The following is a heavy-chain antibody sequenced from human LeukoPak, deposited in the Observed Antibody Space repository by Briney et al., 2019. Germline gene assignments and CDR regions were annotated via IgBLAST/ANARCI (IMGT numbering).Heavy chain of an antibody. CDR3: ARHYSCYEWRIDY. D-gene: IGHD5-12*01. Sequence: GESLRISCKGSGYNFASYWITWVRQMPGKGLEWMGKIDPSDSYTKYSPSFQGHDTISADKSISTAYLQWSSLKASDTAIYYCARHYSCYEWRIDYWGQGTLVTVSS. V-gene: IGHV5-10-1*01. CDR1: GYNFASYW. CDR2: IDPSDSYT. J-gene: IGHJ4*02.